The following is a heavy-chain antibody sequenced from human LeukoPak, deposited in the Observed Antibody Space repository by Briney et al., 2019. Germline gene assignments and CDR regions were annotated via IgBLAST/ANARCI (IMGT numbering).Heavy chain of an antibody. V-gene: IGHV5-51*01. J-gene: IGHJ4*02. D-gene: IGHD1-26*01. CDR3: ARRRDLYSGSYYPFDY. Sequence: GESLKISCKGSGYSFINYWIGWVRQMPGKGLEWIGIIYPGDSDARYSPSFQGQVTISADKSISTAYLQWSSLKASDTAMYYCARRRDLYSGSYYPFDYWGQGTLVTVSS. CDR1: GYSFINYW. CDR2: IYPGDSDA.